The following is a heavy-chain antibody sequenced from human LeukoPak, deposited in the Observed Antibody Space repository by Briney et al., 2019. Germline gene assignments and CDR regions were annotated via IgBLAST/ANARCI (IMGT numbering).Heavy chain of an antibody. CDR1: GGPFSGYY. V-gene: IGHV4-34*01. CDR3: ARGRGYDILTGYYRTRFYFDY. D-gene: IGHD3-9*01. Sequence: SETLSLTCAVNGGPFSGYYWSWIRQPPGKGLEWIGEINHSGSTNYNPSLASRVTISVDTSKTQFSLKLSSVTAADTAVYYCARGRGYDILTGYYRTRFYFDYWGQGTLVTVSS. CDR2: INHSGST. J-gene: IGHJ4*02.